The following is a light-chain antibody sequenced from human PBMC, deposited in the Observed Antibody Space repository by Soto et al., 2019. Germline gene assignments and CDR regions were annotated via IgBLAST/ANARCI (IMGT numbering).Light chain of an antibody. J-gene: IGKJ4*02. Sequence: EIVMTQSPATLSVSPGERATLSCRASQSVSSNLAWYQQKPGQAPRLLIYGASTRATGIPARFSGSGSGTEFTLTSSSLQSEDCAGYYCQQYNNWPPLTFGGGTKVEIK. CDR2: GAS. V-gene: IGKV3-15*01. CDR1: QSVSSN. CDR3: QQYNNWPPLT.